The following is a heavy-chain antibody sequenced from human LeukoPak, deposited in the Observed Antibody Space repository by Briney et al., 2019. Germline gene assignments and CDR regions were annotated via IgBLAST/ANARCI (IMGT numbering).Heavy chain of an antibody. CDR3: ANTRWPFLAFDY. V-gene: IGHV3-23*01. Sequence: HSGGSLLLFCCASGFPQCFYLDIVLRQAPGKGLEGVSVIIGSGSSTYYAHSVKGRFTISRDNSKNTLYLQMNILRAEDTAVYHCANTRWPFLAFDYWGQGTLVTVSS. J-gene: IGHJ4*02. CDR1: GFPQCFYL. CDR2: IIGSGSST. D-gene: IGHD2-21*01.